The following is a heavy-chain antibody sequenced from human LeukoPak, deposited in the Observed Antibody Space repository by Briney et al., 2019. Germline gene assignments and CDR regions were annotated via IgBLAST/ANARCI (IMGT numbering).Heavy chain of an antibody. J-gene: IGHJ4*02. CDR3: AKAGGVGASFDY. CDR2: IKQDGSEK. V-gene: IGHV3-7*01. CDR1: GFTFSSYW. D-gene: IGHD1-26*01. Sequence: QSGGSLRLSCAASGFTFSSYWMSWVRQAPGKGLEWVANIKQDGSEKYYVDSVKGRFTISRDNSKNTLYLQMNSLRAEDTAVYYCAKAGGVGASFDYWGQGTLVTVSS.